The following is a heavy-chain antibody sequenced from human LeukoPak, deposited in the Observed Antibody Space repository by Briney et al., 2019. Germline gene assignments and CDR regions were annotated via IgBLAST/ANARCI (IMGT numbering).Heavy chain of an antibody. CDR2: INPNSGGT. CDR3: ARISAYLSGAFDI. CDR1: GYTFTGYY. Sequence: ASVKVSCKASGYTFTGYYLHWVRQAPGQGLEWMGWINPNSGGTNYAQKFQGRVTMTRDTSISTAYMELSRLRSDDTAVYYCARISAYLSGAFDIWGQGTTVTVSS. J-gene: IGHJ3*02. D-gene: IGHD2/OR15-2a*01. V-gene: IGHV1-2*02.